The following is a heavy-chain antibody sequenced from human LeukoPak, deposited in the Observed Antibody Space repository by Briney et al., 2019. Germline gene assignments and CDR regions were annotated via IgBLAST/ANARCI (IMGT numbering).Heavy chain of an antibody. Sequence: ASVKLSCKAAVYTFTGYYMHWMRQAPAQGPEGMGWINPNSSGTNDAQKFQGRVTMTRDTFIRTAYMEVSRVRSDDTAVSYCARERRPDPVTTSIGYWGQGTLVTVSS. CDR1: VYTFTGYY. CDR2: INPNSSGT. D-gene: IGHD4-11*01. V-gene: IGHV1-2*02. J-gene: IGHJ4*02. CDR3: ARERRPDPVTTSIGY.